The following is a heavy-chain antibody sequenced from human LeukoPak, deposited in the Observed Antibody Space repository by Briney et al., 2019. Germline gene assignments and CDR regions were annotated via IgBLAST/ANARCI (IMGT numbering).Heavy chain of an antibody. Sequence: GGSLRLSCAASGFTFSSYGMSWVRQAPGEGLEWVGAISGSGGSTYYADSVKGRFTISRDNSKNTLYLQMKSLGAEDTAVYYCAKMVPGEGAFDYWGQGTLVTVSS. V-gene: IGHV3-23*01. CDR1: GFTFSSYG. CDR3: AKMVPGEGAFDY. CDR2: ISGSGGST. J-gene: IGHJ4*02. D-gene: IGHD2-21*01.